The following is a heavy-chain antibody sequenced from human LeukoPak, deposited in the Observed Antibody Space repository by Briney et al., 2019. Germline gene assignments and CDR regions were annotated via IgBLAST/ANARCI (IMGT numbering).Heavy chain of an antibody. CDR3: ARDGKAVAGRFDY. J-gene: IGHJ4*02. Sequence: GGALRLSCAASGFTFSSYWMSWVRQAPGKGLEGVANIKQGGSEKYYLGSVKGRSTISRDNAKNSLYLQMNSLRAEDTAVYYCARDGKAVAGRFDYWSQRTLPTV. V-gene: IGHV3-7*01. D-gene: IGHD6-19*01. CDR2: IKQGGSEK. CDR1: GFTFSSYW.